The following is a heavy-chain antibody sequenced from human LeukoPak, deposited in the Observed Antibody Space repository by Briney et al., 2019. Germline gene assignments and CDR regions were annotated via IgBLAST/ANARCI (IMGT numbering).Heavy chain of an antibody. V-gene: IGHV1-2*02. J-gene: IGHJ4*02. Sequence: ASVKVSCKASGYTFTSYDINWVRQATGQGLEWMGWINPNSGGTNYAQKFQGRVTMTRDTSISTAYMELSRLRSDDTAVYYCARDEDIVVVPAAIARIDYWGQGTLVTVSS. CDR2: INPNSGGT. CDR1: GYTFTSYD. D-gene: IGHD2-2*02. CDR3: ARDEDIVVVPAAIARIDY.